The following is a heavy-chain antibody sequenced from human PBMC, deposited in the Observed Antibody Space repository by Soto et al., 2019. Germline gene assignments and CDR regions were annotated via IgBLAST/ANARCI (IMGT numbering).Heavy chain of an antibody. CDR3: ARGRPNYFYYGLDV. Sequence: SETLSLTCTVSGGSIKSDYYWAWVRQPPGGGLQWMGYKYYSGATDSDPSLEARVSFSVDTSKNQFFLNLTSVTVADTAVYFCARGRPNYFYYGLDVWGPGTPGTVS. CDR1: GGSIKSDYY. J-gene: IGHJ6*02. CDR2: KYYSGAT. V-gene: IGHV4-30-4*01.